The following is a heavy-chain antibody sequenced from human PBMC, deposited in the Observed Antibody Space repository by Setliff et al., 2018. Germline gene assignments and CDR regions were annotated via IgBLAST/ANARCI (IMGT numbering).Heavy chain of an antibody. Sequence: PSETLSLTCTVSGDSWSWIRQPAGKGLEWIGRIYSNENTNYNPSLKSRVTMSIDTSKNQLSLKLSSVTAADTAVYYCARVDFTMLQGVLGQWGQGTLVTVSS. V-gene: IGHV4-4*07. CDR2: IYSNENT. CDR3: ARVDFTMLQGVLGQ. D-gene: IGHD3-10*01. CDR1: GDS. J-gene: IGHJ1*01.